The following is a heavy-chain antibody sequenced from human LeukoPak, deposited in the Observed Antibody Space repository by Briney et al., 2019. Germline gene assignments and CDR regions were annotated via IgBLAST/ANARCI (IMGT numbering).Heavy chain of an antibody. D-gene: IGHD1-1*01. Sequence: GGSLRLSCAASGFTFSSYSMNWLRQAPGEGLEWVSSISSSSSYMYYADSVKGRFTISRDNAKNSLYLQMNSLRAEDTAVYYCARKADALEAFDIWGQGTMVTVSS. V-gene: IGHV3-21*01. CDR2: ISSSSSYM. CDR3: ARKADALEAFDI. CDR1: GFTFSSYS. J-gene: IGHJ3*02.